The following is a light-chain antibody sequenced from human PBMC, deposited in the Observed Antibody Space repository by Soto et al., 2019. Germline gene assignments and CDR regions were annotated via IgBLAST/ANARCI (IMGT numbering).Light chain of an antibody. Sequence: GDRVTITCRASQSISSWLAWYQQKPGKAPKLLMYKASTLESGVPSRFSGSGSGTEFTLTISSLQPDDFATYYCQQSYTYSRTFGQGTKVEIK. CDR3: QQSYTYSRT. J-gene: IGKJ1*01. CDR2: KAS. CDR1: QSISSW. V-gene: IGKV1-5*03.